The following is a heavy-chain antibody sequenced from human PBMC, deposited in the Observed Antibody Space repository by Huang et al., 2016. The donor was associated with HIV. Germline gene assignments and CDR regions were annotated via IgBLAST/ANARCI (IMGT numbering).Heavy chain of an antibody. CDR3: ARDWSFGSSTSPAD. J-gene: IGHJ4*02. CDR1: GYTFTDSN. CDR2: INPKRGGT. D-gene: IGHD6-6*01. V-gene: IGHV1-2*02. Sequence: QVQLVQSGAEVKNPGASVRVSCKASGYTFTDSNIHLVRQAPGQGLEWMGWINPKRGGTIYAQRFQGRITMTRDTTISTVHMDRRRIQSDDTAVYFCARDWSFGSSTSPADWGQGTLVTVSS.